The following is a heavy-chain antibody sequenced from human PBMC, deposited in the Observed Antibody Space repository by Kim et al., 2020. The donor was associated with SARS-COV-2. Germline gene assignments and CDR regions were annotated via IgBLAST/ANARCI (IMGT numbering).Heavy chain of an antibody. J-gene: IGHJ6*02. Sequence: SETLSLTCTVSGGSISSYYWSWIRQPPGKGLEWIGYIYYSGSTNYNPSLKSRVTISVDTSKNQFSLKLSSVTAADTAVYYCARALSPAYYYGSGSYSRRILGMDVWGQGTTVTVSS. D-gene: IGHD3-10*01. V-gene: IGHV4-59*01. CDR2: IYYSGST. CDR1: GGSISSYY. CDR3: ARALSPAYYYGSGSYSRRILGMDV.